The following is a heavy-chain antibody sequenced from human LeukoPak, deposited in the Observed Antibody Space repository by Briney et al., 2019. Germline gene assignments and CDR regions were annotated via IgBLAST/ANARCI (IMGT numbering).Heavy chain of an antibody. D-gene: IGHD2-8*01. CDR3: AKKSVIMVWYYYYGMDV. J-gene: IGHJ6*02. Sequence: GGSLTLSCAASGFTFSSYAMSWDRQAPGKGLEWVSAISGSGGSTYYADSVKGRFTISRDNSKNTLYLQMNSLRAEDTAVYYCAKKSVIMVWYYYYGMDVWGQGTTVTVSS. V-gene: IGHV3-23*01. CDR2: ISGSGGST. CDR1: GFTFSSYA.